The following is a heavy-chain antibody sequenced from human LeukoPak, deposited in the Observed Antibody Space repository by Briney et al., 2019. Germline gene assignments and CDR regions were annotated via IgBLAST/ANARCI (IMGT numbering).Heavy chain of an antibody. V-gene: IGHV3-74*01. CDR2: INSDGSST. J-gene: IGHJ4*02. CDR1: GFTFSNYW. D-gene: IGHD4-17*01. CDR3: ARQDYGDYPPGY. Sequence: GGSLRLSCAASGFTFSNYWMHWVRQGPGKGLVWVSRINSDGSSTRYADSVKGRFTISRDNAKNTLYLQMNSLRAEDTAVYYCARQDYGDYPPGYWGQGTLVTVSS.